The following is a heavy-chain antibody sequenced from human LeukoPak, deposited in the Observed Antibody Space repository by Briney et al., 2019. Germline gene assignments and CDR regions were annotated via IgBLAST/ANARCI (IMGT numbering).Heavy chain of an antibody. CDR2: TQYRSKWNS. J-gene: IGHJ4*02. CDR1: GDSVSSNSVS. V-gene: IGHV6-1*01. CDR3: ARAYLSGSYPDY. Sequence: SQTLSLTCAISGDSVSSNSVSWNWVRQSPSRGLEWLGRTQYRSKWNSDYAVSVKGRITINADTSKNHFSLKLTSVTAADTAVYYCARAYLSGSYPDYWGQGILVTVSS. D-gene: IGHD3-10*01.